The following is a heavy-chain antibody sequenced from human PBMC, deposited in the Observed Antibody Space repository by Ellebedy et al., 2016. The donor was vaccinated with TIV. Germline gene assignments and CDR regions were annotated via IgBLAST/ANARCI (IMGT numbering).Heavy chain of an antibody. V-gene: IGHV3-33*08. Sequence: GGSLRLSCAASGFTFSDYYMSWIRQAPGKGLEWVAVIWDDGTTKYYTDSVQGRFTISRDNSKNTLYLQMNSLRAEDTAVYYCARDRAGGSSGCMDYWGPGTQVTVSS. J-gene: IGHJ4*02. D-gene: IGHD6-19*01. CDR2: IWDDGTTK. CDR3: ARDRAGGSSGCMDY. CDR1: GFTFSDYY.